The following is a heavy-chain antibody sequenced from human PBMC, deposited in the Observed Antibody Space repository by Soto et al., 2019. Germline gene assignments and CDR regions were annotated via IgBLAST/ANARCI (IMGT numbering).Heavy chain of an antibody. CDR2: ISHDGSNK. CDR1: GFTFSSYG. D-gene: IGHD6-25*01. CDR3: AKDLTAIGAFDI. Sequence: GGSLRLSCAASGFTFSSYGMHWVRQAPGKGLEWVAVISHDGSNKYYADSVKGRFTISRDNSKNTLYLQMNSLRAEDTAVYYCAKDLTAIGAFDIWGQGTMVTVSS. V-gene: IGHV3-30*18. J-gene: IGHJ3*02.